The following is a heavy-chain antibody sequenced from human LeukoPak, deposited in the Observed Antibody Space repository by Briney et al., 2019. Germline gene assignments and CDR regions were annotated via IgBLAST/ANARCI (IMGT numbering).Heavy chain of an antibody. CDR1: GGSISSGGYY. CDR3: AASSGSDEYFQH. Sequence: SETLSLTCTVSGGSISSGGYYWSWIRQHPGKGLEWIGYIYYSGSTYYNPSLKSRVTISVDTSKNQFSLKLSSVTAADTAVYYRAASSGSDEYFQHWGQGTLVTVSS. D-gene: IGHD1-26*01. J-gene: IGHJ1*01. V-gene: IGHV4-31*03. CDR2: IYYSGST.